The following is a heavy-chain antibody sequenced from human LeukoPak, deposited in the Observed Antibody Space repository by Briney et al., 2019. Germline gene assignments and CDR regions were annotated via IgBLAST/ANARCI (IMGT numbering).Heavy chain of an antibody. CDR3: AAEPRGSGTRWFDP. CDR2: IVVGSGNT. V-gene: IGHV1-58*01. J-gene: IGHJ5*02. Sequence: GTSVKLSCKASGFTFTSSAVQWVRQARGQRLEWIGWIVVGSGNTNYAQKFQERVTITRDMSTSTAYMELSSLRSEDTAVYYCAAEPRGSGTRWFDPWGQGTLVTVSS. CDR1: GFTFTSSA. D-gene: IGHD3-10*01.